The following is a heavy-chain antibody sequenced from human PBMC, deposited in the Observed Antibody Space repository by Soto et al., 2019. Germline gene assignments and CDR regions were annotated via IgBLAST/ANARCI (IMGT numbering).Heavy chain of an antibody. V-gene: IGHV4-30-4*01. D-gene: IGHD3-9*01. J-gene: IGHJ4*02. CDR1: GGSISSGDYY. CDR2: IYYRGNT. Sequence: SETLSLTCTVSGGSISSGDYYWSWIRQPPGKGLEWIGYIYYRGNTDYNHSLKSRVNISLDTPKKQFPLKLSSVTAADTAAYYCARHPGYYDILTGYTTFYFDYWGQGILVTVSS. CDR3: ARHPGYYDILTGYTTFYFDY.